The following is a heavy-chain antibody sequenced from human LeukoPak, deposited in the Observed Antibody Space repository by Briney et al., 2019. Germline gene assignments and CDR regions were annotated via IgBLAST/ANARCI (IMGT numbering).Heavy chain of an antibody. J-gene: IGHJ6*02. Sequence: SQTLSLTCAISGDSVSSNSAAWNWIRQSPLRGLEWLGRTYYRSKWYNDYAVSVKSRITINPDTSKNQFSLQLNSVTPEDTAVYYCARAPLAWFGELVYGMDVWGQGTTVTVSS. CDR2: TYYRSKWYN. D-gene: IGHD3-10*01. CDR1: GDSVSSNSAA. CDR3: ARAPLAWFGELVYGMDV. V-gene: IGHV6-1*01.